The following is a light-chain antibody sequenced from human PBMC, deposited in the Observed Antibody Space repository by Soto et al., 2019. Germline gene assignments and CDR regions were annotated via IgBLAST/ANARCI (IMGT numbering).Light chain of an antibody. CDR2: EVS. V-gene: IGLV2-14*01. J-gene: IGLJ1*01. CDR3: SSYSISTAYL. CDR1: SSDVGGYDY. Sequence: QSVLTQPASVSGSPGQSITISCTGTSSDVGGYDYVSWYQIHPDKAPKLMVFEVSYRPSGVSYRFSGSKSGNTASLTISGLQAEDEADYFCSSYSISTAYLFGTGTKVTVL.